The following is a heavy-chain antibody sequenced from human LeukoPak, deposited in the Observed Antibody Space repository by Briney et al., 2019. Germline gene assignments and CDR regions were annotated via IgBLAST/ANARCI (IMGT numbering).Heavy chain of an antibody. Sequence: ASVKVSCKASGYTFTSYAMNWVRQAPGQGLEWMGWINTNTGNPTYAQGFTGRFVFSSDTSVSTAYLQISSLKAEDTAVYYCARIVVVPAAIFGWFDPWGQGTLVTVSS. CDR2: INTNTGNP. CDR1: GYTFTSYA. J-gene: IGHJ5*02. V-gene: IGHV7-4-1*02. D-gene: IGHD2-2*01. CDR3: ARIVVVPAAIFGWFDP.